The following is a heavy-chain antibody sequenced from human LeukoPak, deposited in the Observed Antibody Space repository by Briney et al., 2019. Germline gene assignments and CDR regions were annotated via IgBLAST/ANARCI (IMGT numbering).Heavy chain of an antibody. V-gene: IGHV1-18*04. Sequence: ASVKVSCKASGYTFTSYGISWVRQAPGQGLEWMGWISAYNGNTNYAQKLQGRVTMTTDTSTSTAYMELRSLRSDDTAVYYCARGGCSSTSCLLGAFDIWGQGTMVTVSS. CDR3: ARGGCSSTSCLLGAFDI. CDR1: GYTFTSYG. J-gene: IGHJ3*02. CDR2: ISAYNGNT. D-gene: IGHD2-2*01.